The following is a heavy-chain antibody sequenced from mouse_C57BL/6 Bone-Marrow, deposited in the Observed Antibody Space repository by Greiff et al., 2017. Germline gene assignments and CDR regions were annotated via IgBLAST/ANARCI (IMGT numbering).Heavy chain of an antibody. J-gene: IGHJ4*01. V-gene: IGHV1-66*01. CDR2: IYPGSGNT. D-gene: IGHD1-1*01. CDR1: GYSFTSYY. Sequence: QVHVKQSGPELVKPGASVKISCKASGYSFTSYYIHWVKQRPGQGLEWIGWIYPGSGNTKYNEKFKGKATLTADTSSSTAYMQLSSLTSEDSAVYYCARRAYYGSSLRYAMDYWGQGTSVTVSS. CDR3: ARRAYYGSSLRYAMDY.